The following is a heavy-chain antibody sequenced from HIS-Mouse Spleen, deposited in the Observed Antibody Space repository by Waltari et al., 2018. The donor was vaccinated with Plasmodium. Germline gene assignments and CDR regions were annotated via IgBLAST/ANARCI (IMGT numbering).Heavy chain of an antibody. CDR2: INHSGST. Sequence: QVQLQQWGAGLLKPSETLSLTGAVYGGSFSGYYWSWILQPPGKGLEWIGEINHSGSTNYNPSLKSRVTISVDTSKNQFSLKLSSVTAADTAVYYCASSGSGSYYYWGQGTLVTVSS. CDR3: ASSGSGSYYY. V-gene: IGHV4-34*01. D-gene: IGHD3-10*01. CDR1: GGSFSGYY. J-gene: IGHJ4*02.